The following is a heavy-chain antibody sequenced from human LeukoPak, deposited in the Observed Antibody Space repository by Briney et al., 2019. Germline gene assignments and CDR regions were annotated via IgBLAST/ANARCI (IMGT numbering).Heavy chain of an antibody. Sequence: SETLSLTCTVSGGSISSSSYYWGWIRQPPGKGLEWIGSIYYSGSTYYNPSLKSRVTISVDTSKNQFSLKLSSVTAADTAVYYCARRNYYEPFDYWGQGTLVTVSS. J-gene: IGHJ4*02. D-gene: IGHD3-22*01. V-gene: IGHV4-39*01. CDR2: IYYSGST. CDR3: ARRNYYEPFDY. CDR1: GGSISSSSYY.